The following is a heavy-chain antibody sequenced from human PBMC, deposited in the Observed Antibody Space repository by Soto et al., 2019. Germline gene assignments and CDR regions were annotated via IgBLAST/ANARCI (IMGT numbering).Heavy chain of an antibody. V-gene: IGHV4-31*03. Sequence: QVQLQESGPGLVKPSQTLSLTCTVSGGSISSGGYYWSWIRQHPGKGLEWIGYIYYRGSTYYNPSLKIRVTKPEDTSKYQFSLKLSAVTAANTAVYYCARDRLRFGEFGMDVGGQGTTVTVSS. CDR2: IYYRGST. D-gene: IGHD3-10*01. CDR1: GGSISSGGYY. J-gene: IGHJ6*02. CDR3: ARDRLRFGEFGMDV.